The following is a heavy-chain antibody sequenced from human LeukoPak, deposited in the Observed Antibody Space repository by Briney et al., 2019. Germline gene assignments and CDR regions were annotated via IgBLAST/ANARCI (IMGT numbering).Heavy chain of an antibody. CDR3: ARGHYYGSGSYFDY. D-gene: IGHD3-10*01. CDR1: GFSLSTSGMC. Sequence: SGPALVQPTQTLTLTFTFSGFSLSTSGMCVSWIRQPPGKALEWLSLIDWDDDKYYSTSLKTRLTISKDTSKNQLVLTMTITDPVDTATYYCARGHYYGSGSYFDYWGQGTLVTVSS. CDR2: IDWDDDK. J-gene: IGHJ4*02. V-gene: IGHV2-70*01.